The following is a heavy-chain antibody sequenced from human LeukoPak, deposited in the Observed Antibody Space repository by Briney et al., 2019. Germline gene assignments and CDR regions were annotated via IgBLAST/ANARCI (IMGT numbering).Heavy chain of an antibody. CDR2: ISGSGGST. J-gene: IGHJ4*02. D-gene: IGHD3-10*01. CDR1: GFTFSDYY. Sequence: PGGSLRLSCAASGFTFSDYYMSWIRQAPGKGLEWVSAISGSGGSTYYADSVKGRFTISRDNSKNTLYLQMNSLRAEDTAVYYCAKDPARRREYYFDYWGQGTLVTVSS. V-gene: IGHV3-23*01. CDR3: AKDPARRREYYFDY.